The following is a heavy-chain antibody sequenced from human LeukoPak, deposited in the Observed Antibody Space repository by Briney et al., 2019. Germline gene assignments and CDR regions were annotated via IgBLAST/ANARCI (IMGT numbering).Heavy chain of an antibody. J-gene: IGHJ6*03. D-gene: IGHD2-15*01. CDR1: GFSFSSYW. Sequence: RGSLRLSCAASGFSFSSYWMSWVRQAPGKGREGVANIKQDGSEKYNVDSVKGRFTISRDNAKNSLYLQMNSLRAEDTAVYYCARDVGYCSGGSCYSEFYYYYMDVWGKGTTVTVSS. CDR3: ARDVGYCSGGSCYSEFYYYYMDV. V-gene: IGHV3-7*01. CDR2: IKQDGSEK.